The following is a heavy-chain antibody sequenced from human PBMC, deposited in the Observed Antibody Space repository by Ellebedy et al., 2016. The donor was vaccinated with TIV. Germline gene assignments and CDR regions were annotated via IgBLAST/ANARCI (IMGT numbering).Heavy chain of an antibody. V-gene: IGHV3-21*01. CDR2: ISSSSSYI. D-gene: IGHD5-12*01. CDR1: GFTFSSYS. Sequence: GGSLRLXCAASGFTFSSYSMNWVRQAPGKGLEWVSSISSSSSYIYYADSVKGRFTISRDNAKNSLYLQMNSLRAEDTAVYYCARGDNGRGHNSGGYEIVLYNWFDPWGQGTLVTVSS. CDR3: ARGDNGRGHNSGGYEIVLYNWFDP. J-gene: IGHJ5*02.